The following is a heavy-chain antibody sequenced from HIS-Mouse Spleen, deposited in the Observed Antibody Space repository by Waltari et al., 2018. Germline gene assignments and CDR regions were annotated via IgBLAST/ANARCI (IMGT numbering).Heavy chain of an antibody. Sequence: EVQLVESGGGLVKPGGSLRLSCAASGFTFSSYSMNWVRQAPGKGLEWVSSISSSSSYRYYADSVKGRFTISRDNAKNSLYLQMNSLRAEDTAVYYCARAQPSHYYGSGSYFDYWGQGTLVTVSS. CDR3: ARAQPSHYYGSGSYFDY. D-gene: IGHD3-10*01. J-gene: IGHJ4*02. CDR1: GFTFSSYS. CDR2: ISSSSSYR. V-gene: IGHV3-21*01.